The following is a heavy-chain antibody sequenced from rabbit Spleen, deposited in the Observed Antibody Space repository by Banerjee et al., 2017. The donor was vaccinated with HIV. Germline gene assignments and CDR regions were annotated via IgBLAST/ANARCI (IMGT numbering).Heavy chain of an antibody. Sequence: QSLEESGGDLVKPGASLTLTCTASGFSFSSRYYMFWVRQAPGKGLEWIACIYSGSSGDTYYASWAKGRFTISKTSSTTVTLQMTSLTAADTATYFCARETSSGWGIVSFYFSLWGPGTLVTVS. J-gene: IGHJ4*01. CDR2: IYSGSSGDT. CDR1: GFSFSSRYY. V-gene: IGHV1S40*01. D-gene: IGHD4-1*01. CDR3: ARETSSGWGIVSFYFSL.